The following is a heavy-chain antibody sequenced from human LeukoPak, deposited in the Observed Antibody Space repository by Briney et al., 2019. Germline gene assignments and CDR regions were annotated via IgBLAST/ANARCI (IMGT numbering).Heavy chain of an antibody. J-gene: IGHJ4*02. Sequence: SETLSHTCTVSGGSISSSSYYWGWIRQPPGKGLEWIGSIYYSGSTYYNPSLKSRVTISVDTSKNQFSLKLSSVTAADTAVYYCARLSKGAFDYWGQGTLVTVSS. V-gene: IGHV4-39*01. CDR2: IYYSGST. CDR3: ARLSKGAFDY. D-gene: IGHD3-16*01. CDR1: GGSISSSSYY.